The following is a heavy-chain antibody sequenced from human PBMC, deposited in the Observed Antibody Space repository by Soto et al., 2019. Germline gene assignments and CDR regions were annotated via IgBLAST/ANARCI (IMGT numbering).Heavy chain of an antibody. CDR3: ATGIALPLAPDY. V-gene: IGHV1-3*01. CDR2: INAGNGNT. CDR1: GYTFTSYA. J-gene: IGHJ4*02. D-gene: IGHD6-13*01. Sequence: QVQLVQSGAEVKKPGASVKVSCKASGYTFTSYAMHWVRQAPGETLEWMGWINAGNGNTKYSQKFPGRVTITRDTSASTAYMALTSLRSEDTAVYYSATGIALPLAPDYWAQPTLVTVSS.